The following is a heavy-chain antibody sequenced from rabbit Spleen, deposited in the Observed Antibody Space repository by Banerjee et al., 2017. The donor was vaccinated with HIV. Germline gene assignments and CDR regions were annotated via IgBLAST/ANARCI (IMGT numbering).Heavy chain of an antibody. Sequence: QSLEESGGDLVKPGTSLTLTCTASGFSFISGYYMCWVRQAPGKGPEWIACIAAGSGGTTYYANWAKGRFTISKTSSTTVTLQMTSLTAADTATYFCARFYAGYGDFGYAAMWGPGTLVTVS. CDR2: IAAGSGGTT. J-gene: IGHJ4*01. V-gene: IGHV1S40*01. CDR1: GFSFISGYY. D-gene: IGHD7-1*01. CDR3: ARFYAGYGDFGYAAM.